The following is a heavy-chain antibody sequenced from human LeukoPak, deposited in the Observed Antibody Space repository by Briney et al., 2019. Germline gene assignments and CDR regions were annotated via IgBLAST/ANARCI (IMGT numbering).Heavy chain of an antibody. CDR1: GYTFTSYG. J-gene: IGHJ4*02. CDR2: INPNSGGT. D-gene: IGHD2-2*01. CDR3: ARWKSIVVVPAASGGFDY. Sequence: ASVKVSCKASGYTFTSYGISWVRQAPGQGLEWMGWINPNSGGTNYAQKFQGRVTMTRDTSISTAYMELSRLRSDDTAVYYCARWKSIVVVPAASGGFDYWGQGTLVTVSS. V-gene: IGHV1-2*02.